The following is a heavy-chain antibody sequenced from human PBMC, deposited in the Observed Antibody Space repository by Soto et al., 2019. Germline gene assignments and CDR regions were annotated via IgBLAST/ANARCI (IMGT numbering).Heavy chain of an antibody. V-gene: IGHV4-34*01. J-gene: IGHJ4*02. CDR1: GGSFSGYY. D-gene: IGHD6-13*01. Sequence: SETLSLTCAVYGGSFSGYYWSWIRQPPGKGLEWIGEINHSGSTNYNPSLKSRVTISVDTSKNQFSLKLSSVTAADTAVYYCATEAEQLDPGLYYFDYWGQGTLVTVSS. CDR3: ATEAEQLDPGLYYFDY. CDR2: INHSGST.